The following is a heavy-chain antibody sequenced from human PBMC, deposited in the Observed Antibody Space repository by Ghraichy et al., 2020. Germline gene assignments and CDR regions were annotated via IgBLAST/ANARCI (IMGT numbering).Heavy chain of an antibody. CDR3: VRELTYYFDY. CDR1: GFTFSSYV. J-gene: IGHJ4*02. Sequence: GGSLRLSCAASGFTFSSYVMHWVRQAPGKGLEWVAMISYDGRNQYYADSVKGRFTISRDTSQSKLYLQMSNLRVEDTAVYYCVRELTYYFDYWGQGTLVTVSS. D-gene: IGHD3-16*01. CDR2: ISYDGRNQ. V-gene: IGHV3-30*04.